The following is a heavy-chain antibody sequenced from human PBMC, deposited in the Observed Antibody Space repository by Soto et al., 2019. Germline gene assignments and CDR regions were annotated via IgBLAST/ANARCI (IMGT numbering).Heavy chain of an antibody. CDR1: GGSFSGYY. Sequence: PSETLSLTCAVCGGSFSGYYWSWIRQPPGKGLEWIGEINHSGSTNYNPSLKSRVTISVDTSKNQFSLKLSSVTAADTAVYYCARGRYYYGSGSYSDYYYYYGMDVWGQGTTVTVSS. CDR2: INHSGST. V-gene: IGHV4-34*01. CDR3: ARGRYYYGSGSYSDYYYYYGMDV. J-gene: IGHJ6*02. D-gene: IGHD3-10*01.